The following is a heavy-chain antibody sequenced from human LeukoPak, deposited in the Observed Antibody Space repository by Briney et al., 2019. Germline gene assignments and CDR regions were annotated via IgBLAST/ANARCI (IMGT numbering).Heavy chain of an antibody. Sequence: ASVKVSCKASGYTFTGYYMHWVRQAPGQGLEWMGWINPNSGGTNYAQKFQGRVTMTRDTSISTAYMELSRLRSDDTAVYYCARSGAYSSSWYDYYYYGMDVWGQGTTVTVSS. V-gene: IGHV1-2*02. CDR1: GYTFTGYY. CDR3: ARSGAYSSSWYDYYYYGMDV. D-gene: IGHD6-13*01. CDR2: INPNSGGT. J-gene: IGHJ6*02.